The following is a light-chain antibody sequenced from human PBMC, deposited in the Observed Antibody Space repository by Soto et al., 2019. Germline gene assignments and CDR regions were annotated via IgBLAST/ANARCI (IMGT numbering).Light chain of an antibody. CDR1: QSVSSN. CDR2: GAS. CDR3: QQYNNWPT. Sequence: EIVMTQSPATLSVSPGERATLSCRASQSVSSNLAWYQQKPGQAPRLLIYGASTRATGIPARFSGRGSGTEFTLTISSLQSEAFAVYYCQQYNNWPTFGPGTKVDIK. J-gene: IGKJ3*01. V-gene: IGKV3-15*01.